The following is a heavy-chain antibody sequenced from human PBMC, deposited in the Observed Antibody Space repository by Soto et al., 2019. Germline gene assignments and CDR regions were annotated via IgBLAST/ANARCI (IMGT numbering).Heavy chain of an antibody. CDR1: GFTFSSYA. CDR3: AKDNYREYCSGGSCYSFIPIDY. J-gene: IGHJ4*02. Sequence: PGGSLRLSCTASGFTFSSYAMSWVRPAPGKGLEWVSAISGSGGSTYYADSVKGRFTISRDNSKNTLYLQMNSLRAEDTAVYYCAKDNYREYCSGGSCYSFIPIDYWGQGTLVTVSS. CDR2: ISGSGGST. D-gene: IGHD2-15*01. V-gene: IGHV3-23*01.